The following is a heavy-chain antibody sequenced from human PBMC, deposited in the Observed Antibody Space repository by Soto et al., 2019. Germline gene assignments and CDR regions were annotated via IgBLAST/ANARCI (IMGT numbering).Heavy chain of an antibody. V-gene: IGHV3-23*01. CDR1: GFTFSDRA. CDR2: LTPSGFST. CDR3: AVSDYHGSGGADDY. Sequence: VQLLESGGDLVQPGGSLRLSCAASGFTFSDRAVTRVRQAQGKGLGWVSGLTPSGFSTYHVDSVTGQFTITRDNWENSFLHQWDSLLEEGAATSYCAVSDYHGSGGADDYWGQGTLVAVSS. J-gene: IGHJ4*02. D-gene: IGHD3-10*01.